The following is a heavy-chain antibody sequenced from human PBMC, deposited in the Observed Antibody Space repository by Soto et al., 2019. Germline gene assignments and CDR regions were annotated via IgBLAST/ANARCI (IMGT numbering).Heavy chain of an antibody. Sequence: PSETLSLTCTVSGGSISSYYWSWIRQPAGKGLEWIGRIYTSGSTNYNPSLESRVTMSVDTSKNQFSLKLSSVTAADTAVYYCAIDVAAAGRGNWFDPWGQGTLVTVSS. CDR3: AIDVAAAGRGNWFDP. D-gene: IGHD6-13*01. J-gene: IGHJ5*02. CDR1: GGSISSYY. V-gene: IGHV4-4*07. CDR2: IYTSGST.